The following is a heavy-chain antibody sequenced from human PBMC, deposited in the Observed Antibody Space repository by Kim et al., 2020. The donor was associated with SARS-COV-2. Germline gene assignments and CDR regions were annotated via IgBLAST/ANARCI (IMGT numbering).Heavy chain of an antibody. V-gene: IGHV3-21*01. CDR1: GFTFSSYS. Sequence: GGSLRLSCAASGFTFSSYSMNWVRQAPGKGLEWVSSISSSSSYIYYADSVKGRFTISRDNAKNSLYLQMNSLRAEDTAVYYCARDILVDRGYSSSRGGGGMDVWGQGTTVTVSS. CDR3: ARDILVDRGYSSSRGGGGMDV. D-gene: IGHD6-13*01. CDR2: ISSSSSYI. J-gene: IGHJ6*02.